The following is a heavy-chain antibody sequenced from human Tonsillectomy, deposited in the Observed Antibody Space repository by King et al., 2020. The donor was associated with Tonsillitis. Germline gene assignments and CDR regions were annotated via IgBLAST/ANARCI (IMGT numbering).Heavy chain of an antibody. J-gene: IGHJ4*02. CDR2: ISGSGGTP. V-gene: IGHV3-23*04. D-gene: IGHD2-21*02. CDR1: GFTFSSYA. Sequence: VQLVESGGVLVQTGGSLRLSCAASGFTFSSYAMSWVRQAPGKGLEWVSAISGSGGTPYYADSVKGRFTISRDNSKNTLYLQMNSLRAEVTAVYYCAKDLVVVTAIPGNYFDYWGQGTLVTVSS. CDR3: AKDLVVVTAIPGNYFDY.